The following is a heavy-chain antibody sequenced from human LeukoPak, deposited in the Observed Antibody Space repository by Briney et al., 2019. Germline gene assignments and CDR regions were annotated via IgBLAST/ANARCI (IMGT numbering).Heavy chain of an antibody. V-gene: IGHV4-4*07. CDR3: ARDRIWTTVTTSWYFDL. J-gene: IGHJ2*01. CDR1: GGSISSYY. D-gene: IGHD4-17*01. Sequence: KSSETLSLTCTVSGGSISSYYWSWIRQPAGKGLEWIGRIYTSGSTNYNPSLKSRVTMSVDTPKNQFSLKLSSVTAADTAVYYCARDRIWTTVTTSWYFDLWGRGKLVTVSS. CDR2: IYTSGST.